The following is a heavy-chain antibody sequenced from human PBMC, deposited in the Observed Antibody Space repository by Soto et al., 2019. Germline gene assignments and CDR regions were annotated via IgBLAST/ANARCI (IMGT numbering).Heavy chain of an antibody. CDR2: IKSKTDGGTT. CDR3: TTVFYYYDSSEAFDI. V-gene: IGHV3-15*01. CDR1: GFTFSNAW. D-gene: IGHD3-22*01. Sequence: EVQLVESGGGLVKPGGSLRLSCAASGFTFSNAWMSWVRQAPGKGLEWVGRIKSKTDGGTTDYAAPVKGRFTISRDDSKNTLYLQMNSLKTEDTAVYYCTTVFYYYDSSEAFDIWGQGTMVTVSS. J-gene: IGHJ3*02.